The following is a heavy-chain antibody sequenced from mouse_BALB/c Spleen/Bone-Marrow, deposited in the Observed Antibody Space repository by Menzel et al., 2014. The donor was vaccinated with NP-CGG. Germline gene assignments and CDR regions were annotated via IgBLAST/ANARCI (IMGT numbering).Heavy chain of an antibody. CDR1: GYTFTSYY. CDR2: INPSNGGT. Sequence: VQLQQSGAELVKPGASVKLSCKASGYTFTSYYMYWVKQRPGQRLEWIGEINPSNGGTNFNEKFKSKATLTVDKSSSTAYMQLSSLTSEDSAVYYCTRGGAYYRYTSFAYWGQGTLVTVSA. CDR3: TRGGAYYRYTSFAY. D-gene: IGHD2-14*01. J-gene: IGHJ3*01. V-gene: IGHV1S81*02.